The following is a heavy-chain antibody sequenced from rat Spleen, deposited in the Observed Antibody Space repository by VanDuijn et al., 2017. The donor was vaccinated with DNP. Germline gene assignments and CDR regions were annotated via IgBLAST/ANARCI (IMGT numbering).Heavy chain of an antibody. CDR2: INTDGSRT. CDR3: ARDKGYYSGPAY. J-gene: IGHJ3*01. V-gene: IGHV5-58*01. Sequence: EVQLVETGGALVQPGRSLRLSCVTSGFTFSNRWMFWIRQAPGKGLEWMASINTDGSRTYYRDSVKGRFTISRDNAKSSLYLQMNSLRSEDTATYYCARDKGYYSGPAYWGQGTLVTVSS. CDR1: GFTFSNRW. D-gene: IGHD1-1*01.